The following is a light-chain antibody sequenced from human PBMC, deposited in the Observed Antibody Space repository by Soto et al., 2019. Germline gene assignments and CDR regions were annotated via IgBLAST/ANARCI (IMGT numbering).Light chain of an antibody. CDR3: CSSAPESTYV. V-gene: IGLV2-8*01. J-gene: IGLJ1*01. CDR1: SSDVGDYNY. Sequence: QSALTQPPSASGSPGQSVTIPCTGTSSDVGDYNYVSWYQQHPGKVPKLIIYEVNKRPSGVPDRFSGSKSGNTASLTVSGLQAGDEADYFCCSSAPESTYVFGTGTKLTVL. CDR2: EVN.